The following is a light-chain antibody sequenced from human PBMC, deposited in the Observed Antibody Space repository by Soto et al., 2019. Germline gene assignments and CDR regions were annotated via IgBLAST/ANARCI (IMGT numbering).Light chain of an antibody. Sequence: QTLLTRPPAVSGTLGQRANLASTGTSSNIGADYDIHWYQQLPGTAPKLLIYGNSNRPSGVPDRFSGSKSGTSASLAITGLQAEDQADSYCQSYGSSQTCCVFRTGTKV. CDR3: QSYGSSQTCCV. CDR2: GNS. V-gene: IGLV1-40*01. J-gene: IGLJ1*01. CDR1: SSNIGADYD.